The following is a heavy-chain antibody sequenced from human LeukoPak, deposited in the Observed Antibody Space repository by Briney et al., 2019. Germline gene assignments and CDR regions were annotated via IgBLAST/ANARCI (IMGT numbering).Heavy chain of an antibody. Sequence: QPGRSLRLSCAASGFTFSSYGMHWVRQAPGKGLEWVAVIWYDGSNKYYVDSVEGRFTISRDNSKNKLYLQMNSLRAEDTAMYYCARALSGIAARGLNYWGQGTLVTVSS. CDR2: IWYDGSNK. CDR1: GFTFSSYG. CDR3: ARALSGIAARGLNY. J-gene: IGHJ4*02. D-gene: IGHD6-6*01. V-gene: IGHV3-33*01.